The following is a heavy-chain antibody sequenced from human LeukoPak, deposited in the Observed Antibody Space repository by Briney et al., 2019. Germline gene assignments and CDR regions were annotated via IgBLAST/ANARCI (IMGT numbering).Heavy chain of an antibody. CDR1: GGSISSGGYY. CDR3: ARVRYGSGTLNFDY. D-gene: IGHD3-10*01. J-gene: IGHJ4*02. Sequence: SETLSLTCTVSGGSISSGGYYWSWIRQHPGKGLEWIVYIYYSGSTYYNPSLKSRVTISVDTSKNQFSLKLSSVTAADTAVYYCARVRYGSGTLNFDYWGQGTLVTVSS. V-gene: IGHV4-31*03. CDR2: IYYSGST.